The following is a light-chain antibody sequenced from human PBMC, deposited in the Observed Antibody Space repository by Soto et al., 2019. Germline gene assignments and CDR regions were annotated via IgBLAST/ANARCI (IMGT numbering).Light chain of an antibody. V-gene: IGKV1-6*01. CDR3: LQDFKYPRT. CDR1: QDIRTE. J-gene: IGKJ1*01. Sequence: AIQMTQSPFSLSASVGDRVTITCRASQDIRTELGWYQQKPGKAPRLLIYGTFSLQSGVPSRFSGSGSGTDFTLTISSLQPDDFATYYCLQDFKYPRTFGQGTKVEVK. CDR2: GTF.